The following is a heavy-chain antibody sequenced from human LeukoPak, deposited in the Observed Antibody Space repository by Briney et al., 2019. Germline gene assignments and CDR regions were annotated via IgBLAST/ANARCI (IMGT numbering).Heavy chain of an antibody. Sequence: SETLSLTCAVYGGSFSGYYWSWIRQPPGKGLEWIGEINHSGSTNYNPSLKSRVTISVDTSKNQFSLKLGSVTAADTAVYYCARDGDGEKHFQHWGQGTLVTVSS. CDR2: INHSGST. CDR1: GGSFSGYY. D-gene: IGHD4-17*01. CDR3: ARDGDGEKHFQH. J-gene: IGHJ1*01. V-gene: IGHV4-34*01.